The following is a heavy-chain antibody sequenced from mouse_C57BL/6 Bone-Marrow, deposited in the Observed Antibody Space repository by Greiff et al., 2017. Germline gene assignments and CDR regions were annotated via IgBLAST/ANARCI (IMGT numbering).Heavy chain of an antibody. D-gene: IGHD1-1*01. CDR1: GYSFTSYY. J-gene: IGHJ2*01. CDR2: IYPGSGNT. V-gene: IGHV1-66*01. CDR3: ERGSSVYFDY. Sequence: QVQLQQSGPELVKPGASVKISCKASGYSFTSYYIHWVKQRPGQGLEWIGWIYPGSGNTKYNEKFKGKATLTADTSSSTAYMQLSSLTSEDSAVYYCERGSSVYFDYWGQGTTLTVSS.